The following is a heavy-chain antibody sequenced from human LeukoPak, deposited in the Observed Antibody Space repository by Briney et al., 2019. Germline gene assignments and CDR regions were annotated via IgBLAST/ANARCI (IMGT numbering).Heavy chain of an antibody. CDR3: ARDPNTHIHY. Sequence: ASVKVSCKASGFTFTTYYMHWVRQAPGHGLEWMGIINPRDGSTTYAQKFQGRVTMTRDTSTSTVYMELSGLRSEDTAVYYCARDPNTHIHYWGQGTLATVSS. CDR1: GFTFTTYY. CDR2: INPRDGST. V-gene: IGHV1-46*01. D-gene: IGHD2-21*01. J-gene: IGHJ4*02.